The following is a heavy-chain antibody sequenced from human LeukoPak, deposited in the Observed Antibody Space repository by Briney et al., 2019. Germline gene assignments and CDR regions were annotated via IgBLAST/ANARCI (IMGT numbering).Heavy chain of an antibody. V-gene: IGHV5-51*01. CDR1: GYSFTSLW. CDR2: IYPGGSDT. D-gene: IGHD2-2*01. Sequence: GESLKISCKGSGYSFTSLWIGWVRQLPGKGLEWMDIIYPGGSDTRYSPSYQSQSIISAAKSTSTAHLQWSSLKASDTAMYYCARQFYGSTSPSWFDPCGQGTLVTVSS. J-gene: IGHJ5*02. CDR3: ARQFYGSTSPSWFDP.